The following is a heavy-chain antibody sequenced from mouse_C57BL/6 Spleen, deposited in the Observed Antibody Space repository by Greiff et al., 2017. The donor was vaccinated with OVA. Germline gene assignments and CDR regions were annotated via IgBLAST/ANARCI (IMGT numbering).Heavy chain of an antibody. Sequence: EVQLQQSGPELVKPGASVKIPCKASGYTFTDYNMDWVKQSHGKSLEWIGDINPNNGGTIYNQKFKGKATLTVDKSSSTAYMELRSLTSEDTAVYYCASTGPLWSNFVWFAYWGQGTLVTVSA. CDR1: GYTFTDYN. V-gene: IGHV1-18*01. J-gene: IGHJ3*01. D-gene: IGHD2-5*01. CDR3: ASTGPLWSNFVWFAY. CDR2: INPNNGGT.